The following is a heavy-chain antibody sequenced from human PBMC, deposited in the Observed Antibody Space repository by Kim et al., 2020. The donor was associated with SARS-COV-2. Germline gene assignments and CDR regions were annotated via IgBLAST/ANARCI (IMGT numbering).Heavy chain of an antibody. CDR3: ARGGGVGDSWFDP. Sequence: ASVKVSCKASGYTFTSYAMHWVRQAPGQRLEWMGWINAGNGNTKYSQKFQGRVTITRDTSASTAYMELSSLRSEDTAVYYCARGGGVGDSWFDPWGQGTLVTVSS. J-gene: IGHJ5*02. D-gene: IGHD2-21*01. CDR1: GYTFTSYA. V-gene: IGHV1-3*01. CDR2: INAGNGNT.